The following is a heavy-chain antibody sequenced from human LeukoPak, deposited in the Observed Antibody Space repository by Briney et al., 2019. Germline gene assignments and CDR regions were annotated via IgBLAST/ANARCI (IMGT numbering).Heavy chain of an antibody. V-gene: IGHV3-23*01. J-gene: IGHJ4*02. CDR3: ARDPGAFPYFFDY. CDR1: GFTFSSYA. CDR2: ISGDGHSP. Sequence: GGSLRLSCAASGFTFSSYALSWVRQTPGKGLECVSAISGDGHSPYYADSVKGRFTISRDDSRNTVYLQMNSLRVEDSAVYYCARDPGAFPYFFDYWGQGTLVTVSS. D-gene: IGHD4/OR15-4a*01.